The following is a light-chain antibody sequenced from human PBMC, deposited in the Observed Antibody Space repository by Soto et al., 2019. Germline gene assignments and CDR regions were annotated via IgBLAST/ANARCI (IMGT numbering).Light chain of an antibody. J-gene: IGKJ5*01. Sequence: NMFAQCTGTLSLSPGERATHACRASESIRNYLGSYQQKPGQAPRLLIYDASNRATGVPARFSGSGSETDFTLTISSLEPEDSAYYYCQQRSRLPPIPFGQGTLLDIK. CDR3: QQRSRLPPIP. CDR1: ESIRNY. CDR2: DAS. V-gene: IGKV3-11*01.